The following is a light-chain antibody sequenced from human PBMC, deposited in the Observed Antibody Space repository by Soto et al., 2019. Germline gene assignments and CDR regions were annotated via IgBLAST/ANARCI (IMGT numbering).Light chain of an antibody. V-gene: IGKV3-15*01. Sequence: IVLTQSPGTLSLSPGERATLSCRASQSVSSSYLAWYPQNPGQAPRVIIYGASTRATGIPARFSGSWSGTEFTLTISSLQSEDVAVYYCQQYNNWPETLGQGTKVDI. CDR1: QSVSSSY. CDR2: GAS. J-gene: IGKJ1*01. CDR3: QQYNNWPET.